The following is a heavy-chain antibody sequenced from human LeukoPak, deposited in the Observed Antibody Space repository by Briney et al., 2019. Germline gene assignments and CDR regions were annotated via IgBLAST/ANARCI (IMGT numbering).Heavy chain of an antibody. J-gene: IGHJ3*02. CDR3: ARVAARGTIFGVVTDDAFDI. CDR1: GYTFTSYG. CDR2: IIPIFGTA. V-gene: IGHV1-69*13. D-gene: IGHD3-3*01. Sequence: ASVKVSCKASGYTFTSYGISWVRQAPGQGLEWMGGIIPIFGTANYAQKFQGRATITADESTSTAYMELSSLRSEDTAVYYCARVAARGTIFGVVTDDAFDIWGQGTMVTVSS.